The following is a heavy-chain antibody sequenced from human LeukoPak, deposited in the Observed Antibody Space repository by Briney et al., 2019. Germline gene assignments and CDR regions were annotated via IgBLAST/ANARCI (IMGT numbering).Heavy chain of an antibody. D-gene: IGHD5-12*01. CDR3: ARGTSGYDY. V-gene: IGHV3-21*01. CDR2: ISTSSSYI. Sequence: GGSLRLSCAASGFTFSSYSMSWVRQAPGKGLEWVSFISTSSSYIYYADSVKGRFTISRDNAKNSLYLQMNSLRAEDTAVYYCARGTSGYDYWGQGTLVTVSS. CDR1: GFTFSSYS. J-gene: IGHJ4*02.